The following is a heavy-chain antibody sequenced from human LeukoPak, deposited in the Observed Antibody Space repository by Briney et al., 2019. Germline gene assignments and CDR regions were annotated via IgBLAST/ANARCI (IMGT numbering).Heavy chain of an antibody. CDR2: IYYSGST. CDR3: ARAARQLGYYYYMDV. Sequence: SETLSLTCTVSGDSFSYFYWSWIRQPPGKGLEWIGYIYYSGSTNYNPSLKSRVTISVDTSKNQFSLKLSSVTAADTAVYYCARAARQLGYYYYMDVWGKGTTVTVSS. J-gene: IGHJ6*03. V-gene: IGHV4-59*01. CDR1: GDSFSYFY. D-gene: IGHD6-6*01.